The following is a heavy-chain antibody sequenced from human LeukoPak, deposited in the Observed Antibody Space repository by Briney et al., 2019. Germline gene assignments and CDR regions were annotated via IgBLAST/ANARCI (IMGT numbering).Heavy chain of an antibody. Sequence: GGSLRLSCTASGFTFNNYWMTWVRQAPGKGLEWVATIKHDGRDKRYADTVRSRFAISRDNANNSLHLQMNSLRAEDTAVYFCARSYTSSGYYYGVAYWGQGTLV. J-gene: IGHJ4*02. CDR3: ARSYTSSGYYYGVAY. V-gene: IGHV3-7*01. CDR1: GFTFNNYW. D-gene: IGHD3-22*01. CDR2: IKHDGRDK.